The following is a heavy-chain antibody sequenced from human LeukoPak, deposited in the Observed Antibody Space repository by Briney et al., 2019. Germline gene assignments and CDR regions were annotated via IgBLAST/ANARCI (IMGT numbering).Heavy chain of an antibody. J-gene: IGHJ6*02. CDR3: ARDKKRNSYGHNYYGMDV. D-gene: IGHD5-18*01. CDR1: GFPVNSTY. V-gene: IGHV3-66*02. CDR2: IHSGGST. Sequence: PGGSLRLSCVASGFPVNSTYMNWVRQAPGKGLEWVSVIHSGGSTYYADSVKGRFTISRDTSKNMLYLQMNSLGPEDTALYYCARDKKRNSYGHNYYGMDVWGQGTTVTVSS.